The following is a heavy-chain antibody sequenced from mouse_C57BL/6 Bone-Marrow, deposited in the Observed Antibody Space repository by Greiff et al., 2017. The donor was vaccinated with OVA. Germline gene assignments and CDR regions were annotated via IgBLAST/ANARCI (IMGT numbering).Heavy chain of an antibody. CDR1: GFTFSSYG. Sequence: EVKLMESGGDLVKPGGSLKLSCAASGFTFSSYGMSWVRQTPDKRLEWVATISSGGSYTYYPDSVKGRFTISRDNAKNTLYMHMSSLKSEDTAMDYCARSYYSNLYWYFDVWGTGTTVTVSS. CDR3: ARSYYSNLYWYFDV. J-gene: IGHJ1*03. V-gene: IGHV5-6*01. D-gene: IGHD2-5*01. CDR2: ISSGGSYT.